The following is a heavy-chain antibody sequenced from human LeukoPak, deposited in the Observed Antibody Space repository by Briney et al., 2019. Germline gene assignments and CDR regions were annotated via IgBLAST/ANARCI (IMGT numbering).Heavy chain of an antibody. CDR1: GFTFSSYW. D-gene: IGHD1-26*01. CDR2: ISYDGSNK. CDR3: AKVALSGSYRRPFGY. V-gene: IGHV3-30*18. Sequence: GGSLRLSCAASGFTFSSYWMHWVRQAPGKGLEWVAVISYDGSNKYYADSVKGRFTISRDNSKNTLYLQMNSLRAEDTAVYYCAKVALSGSYRRPFGYWGQGTLVTVSS. J-gene: IGHJ4*02.